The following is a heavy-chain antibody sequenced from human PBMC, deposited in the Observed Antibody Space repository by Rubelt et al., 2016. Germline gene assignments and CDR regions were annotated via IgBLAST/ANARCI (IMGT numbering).Heavy chain of an antibody. D-gene: IGHD4-17*01. CDR2: IYHSGST. CDR1: GGSISSSSYY. CDR3: ARDLVGDYGGYDY. Sequence: QLQLQESGPGLVKPSETLSLTCTVSGGSISSSSYYWGWIRQPPGKGLEWIGNIYHSGSTNYNPSLKSRATIAVDTYKNQFSLKLSSVTAADTAMYYCARDLVGDYGGYDYWGQGTLVTVSS. J-gene: IGHJ4*02. V-gene: IGHV4-39*02.